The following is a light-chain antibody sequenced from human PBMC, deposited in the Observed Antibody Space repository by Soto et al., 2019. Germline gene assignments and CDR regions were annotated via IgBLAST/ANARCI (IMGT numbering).Light chain of an antibody. CDR1: SSDVGGYNY. J-gene: IGLJ2*01. V-gene: IGLV2-14*01. Sequence: QSALTQPASVSGSPGQSIAISCTGTSSDVGGYNYVSWYQQHPGKAPKLVIYAVTNRPSGVSDRFSGSKSGNTASLTISGLKAEDEADYYCTSYADSSPVVFGGGTKLTDL. CDR3: TSYADSSPVV. CDR2: AVT.